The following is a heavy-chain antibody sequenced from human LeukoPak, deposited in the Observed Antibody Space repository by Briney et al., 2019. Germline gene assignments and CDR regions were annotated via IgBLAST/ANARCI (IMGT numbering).Heavy chain of an antibody. D-gene: IGHD3-9*01. CDR3: ARRVYDILTGHLNWFDP. Sequence: SETLSLTCTVSGGSLSSGGYYWSWIRQHPGTGLEWIGYIYYSGSTYYNPSLKSRVTISVDTSKNQFSLKLSSVTAADTAVYYCARRVYDILTGHLNWFDPWGQGTLVTVSS. J-gene: IGHJ5*02. CDR2: IYYSGST. V-gene: IGHV4-31*03. CDR1: GGSLSSGGYY.